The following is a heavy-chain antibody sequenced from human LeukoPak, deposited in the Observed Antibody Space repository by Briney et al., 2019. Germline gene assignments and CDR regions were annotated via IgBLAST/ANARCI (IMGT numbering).Heavy chain of an antibody. CDR1: GGSISSYY. CDR3: ARDQYSSSPGYYYYYGMDV. Sequence: SETLSLTCTVSGGSISSYYWSWIRQPPGKGLEWIGYIYYSGSTNYNPSLKSRVTISVDTSKNQFSLKLSSVTAADTAVYYCARDQYSSSPGYYYYYGMDVWGQGTTVTVSS. D-gene: IGHD6-13*01. V-gene: IGHV4-59*12. J-gene: IGHJ6*02. CDR2: IYYSGST.